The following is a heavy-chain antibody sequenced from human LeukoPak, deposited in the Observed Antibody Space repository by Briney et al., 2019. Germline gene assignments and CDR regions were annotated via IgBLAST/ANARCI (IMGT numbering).Heavy chain of an antibody. V-gene: IGHV4-38-2*02. CDR3: ARDQARDYDFWSGWGYYYYYMDV. CDR2: IYHSGST. Sequence: SETLSLTCTVSGYSISSGYYWGWIRQPPGKGLEWIGSIYHSGSTYYNPSLKSRVTISVDTSKNQFSLKLSSVTAADTAVYYCARDQARDYDFWSGWGYYYYYMDVWGQGTLVTVSS. CDR1: GYSISSGYY. J-gene: IGHJ6*03. D-gene: IGHD3-3*01.